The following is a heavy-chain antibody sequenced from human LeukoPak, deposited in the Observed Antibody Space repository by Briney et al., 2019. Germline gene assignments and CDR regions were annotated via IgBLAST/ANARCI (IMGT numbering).Heavy chain of an antibody. J-gene: IGHJ4*02. CDR2: FDPENAEI. CDR3: ATRGSDFWSGFDH. D-gene: IGHD3-3*01. CDR1: VSSLHDLP. Sequence: ASVKVSCMLSVSSLHDLPIQWVRQAGTKGLEWMAGFDPENAEIVYAQKFQGRVTMTEDTSTGTAYLELTSLTSDDTALYYCATRGSDFWSGFDHWGQGTQVTVSS. V-gene: IGHV1-24*01.